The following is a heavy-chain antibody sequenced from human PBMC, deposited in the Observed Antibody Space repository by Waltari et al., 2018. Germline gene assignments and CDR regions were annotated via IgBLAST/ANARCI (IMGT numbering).Heavy chain of an antibody. CDR2: ISFDGNNI. V-gene: IGHV3-30*01. CDR3: ARDGHSYFYGSWSDY. CDR1: GILVSSHA. Sequence: QVQLVESGGGVVQPGKSLTLPWGVPGILVSSHAMHWVRQAPGKGLGCVAVISFDGNNIYFADSVKGRFTINRDNSKNTLSLQMNSLTPEDTAIYYCARDGHSYFYGSWSDYWGQGTLVTVSS. J-gene: IGHJ4*02. D-gene: IGHD3-10*01.